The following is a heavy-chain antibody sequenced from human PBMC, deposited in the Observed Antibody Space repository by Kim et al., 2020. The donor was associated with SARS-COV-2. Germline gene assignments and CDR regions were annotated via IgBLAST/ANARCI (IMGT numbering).Heavy chain of an antibody. V-gene: IGHV3-73*01. CDR2: IRSKANSYAT. CDR3: TRLGDYDSSGYYYPPDY. D-gene: IGHD3-22*01. CDR1: GFTFSGSA. J-gene: IGHJ4*02. Sequence: GGPLRLSCAASGFTFSGSAMHWVRQASGKGLEWVGRIRSKANSYATAYAASVKGRFTISRDDSKNTAYLQMNSLKTEDTAVYYCTRLGDYDSSGYYYPPDYWGQGTLVTVSS.